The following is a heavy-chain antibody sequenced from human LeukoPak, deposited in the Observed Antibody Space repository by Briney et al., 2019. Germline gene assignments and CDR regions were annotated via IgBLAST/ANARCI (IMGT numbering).Heavy chain of an antibody. CDR2: INTNTGNP. V-gene: IGHV7-4-1*02. D-gene: IGHD3-3*01. CDR1: GYTFTSYA. Sequence: ASVKVSCKASGYTFTSYAVNWVRQAPGQGLEWMGWINTNTGNPTYAQGFTGRFVFSLDTSVSTAYLQISSLKAEDTAVYYCARDNSRITIFGVVTQPMDVWGQGTTVTVSS. J-gene: IGHJ6*02. CDR3: ARDNSRITIFGVVTQPMDV.